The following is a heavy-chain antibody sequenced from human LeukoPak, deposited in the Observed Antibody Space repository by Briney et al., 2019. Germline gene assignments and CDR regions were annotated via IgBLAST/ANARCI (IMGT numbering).Heavy chain of an antibody. V-gene: IGHV3-30-3*01. CDR1: GFTFSSYA. D-gene: IGHD3-22*01. CDR2: ISYDGSNK. Sequence: GGSLRLSCAASGFTFSSYAMHWVRQAPGKGLEWVAVISYDGSNKYYADSVKGRFTISRDNSKNTLYLQMNSLRAEDTAVYYCAKGTVMIDHDAFDIWGQGTMVTVSS. CDR3: AKGTVMIDHDAFDI. J-gene: IGHJ3*02.